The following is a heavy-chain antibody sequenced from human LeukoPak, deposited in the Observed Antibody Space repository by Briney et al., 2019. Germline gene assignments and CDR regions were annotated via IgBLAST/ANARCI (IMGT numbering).Heavy chain of an antibody. V-gene: IGHV3-64D*09. CDR3: VKDLIRYGGTPRGPFDY. J-gene: IGHJ4*02. CDR2: ISSNGGST. CDR1: GFTFSSYA. Sequence: PGGSLRLSCAASGFTFSSYAMHWVRQAPGKGLEYVSAISSNGGSTYYADSVKGRFTISRDNSKNTLYLQMSSLRAEDTAVYYCVKDLIRYGGTPRGPFDYWGQGTLVTVSS. D-gene: IGHD5-12*01.